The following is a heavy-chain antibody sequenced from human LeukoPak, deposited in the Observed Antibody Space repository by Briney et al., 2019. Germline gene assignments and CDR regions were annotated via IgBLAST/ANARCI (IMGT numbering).Heavy chain of an antibody. CDR3: ARGFSSGWYGRHFDY. D-gene: IGHD6-19*01. CDR2: ISSSGSTI. V-gene: IGHV3-48*03. CDR1: GFTFSSYE. J-gene: IGHJ4*02. Sequence: GGSLRLSCAASGFTFSSYEMNWVRQAPGKGLEWVSYISSSGSTIYYADSAKGRFTISRDNAKNSLYLQMNSLRAEDTAVYYCARGFSSGWYGRHFDYWGQGTLVTVSS.